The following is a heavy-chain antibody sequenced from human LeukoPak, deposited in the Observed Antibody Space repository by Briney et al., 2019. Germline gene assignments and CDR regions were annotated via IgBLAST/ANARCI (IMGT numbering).Heavy chain of an antibody. V-gene: IGHV3-21*01. CDR1: GFTFSSYS. CDR2: ISTSSIYI. D-gene: IGHD2-15*01. Sequence: GGSLRLSCAASGFTFSSYSMNWVRQAPGKGLEWVSSISTSSIYIYYADSVRGRFTISRDNAKNSLYLQMNSLRAEDTAVYSCARGADGVSSNSRGWFDPWGQGTLVTVSS. J-gene: IGHJ5*02. CDR3: ARGADGVSSNSRGWFDP.